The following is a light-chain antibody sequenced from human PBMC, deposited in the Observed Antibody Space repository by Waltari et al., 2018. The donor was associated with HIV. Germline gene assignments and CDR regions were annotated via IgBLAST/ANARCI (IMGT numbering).Light chain of an antibody. Sequence: QSVLTQPPSVSGAPGQRVTISCTGSSSNIGAEYDVHWYQQFPGTAPKLVLYGNVNRPSGVPDRFSGSKPGTSAPLAITGLQADDEADYYCHSYDSSLSAWLFGGGTKLTVL. J-gene: IGLJ3*02. CDR1: SSNIGAEYD. CDR2: GNV. CDR3: HSYDSSLSAWL. V-gene: IGLV1-40*01.